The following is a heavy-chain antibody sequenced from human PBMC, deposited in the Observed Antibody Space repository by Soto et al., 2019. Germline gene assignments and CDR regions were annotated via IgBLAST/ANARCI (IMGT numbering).Heavy chain of an antibody. V-gene: IGHV1-8*02. D-gene: IGHD4-17*01. Sequence: QVQLVQSGAEVKKPGASVKVSCKASGYTFTNYDINWVRQATGQGLEWMGWMNPKSGNTGYAQQFQGRVIMTRSTSISTAYMVMSSLRSEDTAVYYCVRVYGEIDYWGPATLVTVSS. CDR1: GYTFTNYD. J-gene: IGHJ4*02. CDR3: VRVYGEIDY. CDR2: MNPKSGNT.